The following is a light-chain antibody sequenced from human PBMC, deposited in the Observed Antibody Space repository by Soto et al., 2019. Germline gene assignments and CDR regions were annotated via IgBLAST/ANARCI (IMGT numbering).Light chain of an antibody. CDR1: QSVSSY. J-gene: IGKJ1*01. CDR3: QQRSNWPRT. CDR2: AAS. Sequence: EIVLTQSPATLSLSPGERATLSCRASQSVSSYLAWNQQKPGQAPRLLINAASNTATGIPASLSGSGSGTDFTLPTRSLEPEDFVVYYCQQRSNWPRTFGQGTKEEI. V-gene: IGKV3-11*01.